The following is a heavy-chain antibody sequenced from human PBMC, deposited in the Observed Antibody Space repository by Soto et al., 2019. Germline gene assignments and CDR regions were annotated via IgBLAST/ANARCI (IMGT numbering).Heavy chain of an antibody. CDR1: GFTLSSYA. V-gene: IGHV3-23*01. CDR3: AKVFEDYDSSGYYYFDD. J-gene: IGHJ4*02. Sequence: HPRQSLRLSCAASGFTLSSYAVSWVRQAPGKGPEWISSISGSGSTIYYADSVMGRFTISRDNSTNTLYLQMSSLRAEDTAVYYCAKVFEDYDSSGYYYFDDCGQGTLVTVDS. D-gene: IGHD3-22*01. CDR2: ISGSGSTI.